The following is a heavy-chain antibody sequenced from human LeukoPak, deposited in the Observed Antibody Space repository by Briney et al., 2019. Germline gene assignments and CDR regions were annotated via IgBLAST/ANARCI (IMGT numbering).Heavy chain of an antibody. J-gene: IGHJ5*02. D-gene: IGHD3-9*01. V-gene: IGHV1-18*01. Sequence: GASVKVSCKASGYTFTSYGISWVRQAPGQGLECMGWISAYNGNTNYAQKLQGRVTMTTDTSTSTAYMELRSLRSDDTAVYYCARGYYDILTGYFWFDPWGQGTLVTVSS. CDR3: ARGYYDILTGYFWFDP. CDR2: ISAYNGNT. CDR1: GYTFTSYG.